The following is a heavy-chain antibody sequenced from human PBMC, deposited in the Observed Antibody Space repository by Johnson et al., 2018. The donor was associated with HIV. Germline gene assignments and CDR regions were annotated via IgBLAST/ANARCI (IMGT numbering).Heavy chain of an antibody. CDR1: GFTFSSYA. Sequence: VQLVESGGGVVQPGMSLRLSCAASGFTFSSYAMHWVRQAPGKGLEWVALISYDGTNKYYAYSVKGRFTISRDNSKNTLYLQMNSLRAEDTAVYYCARGYCGCDCFSWSGLAGPFDIWGQGTMVTVSS. D-gene: IGHD2-21*01. J-gene: IGHJ3*02. CDR2: ISYDGTNK. CDR3: ARGYCGCDCFSWSGLAGPFDI. V-gene: IGHV3-30-3*01.